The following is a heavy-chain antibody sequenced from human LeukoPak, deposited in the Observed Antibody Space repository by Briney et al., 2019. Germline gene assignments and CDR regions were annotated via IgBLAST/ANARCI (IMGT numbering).Heavy chain of an antibody. J-gene: IGHJ4*02. CDR1: GYTFTGYY. Sequence: GASVNVSCKASGYTFTGYYMHWVRQAPGQGLEWMGGINPNSGGTNYAQKFQGRVTMTRDTSMSTAYMALSELRSDDTAVFFCARDQRIGGYGSDYWGQGTLVTVSS. CDR3: ARDQRIGGYGSDY. V-gene: IGHV1-2*02. CDR2: INPNSGGT. D-gene: IGHD1-26*01.